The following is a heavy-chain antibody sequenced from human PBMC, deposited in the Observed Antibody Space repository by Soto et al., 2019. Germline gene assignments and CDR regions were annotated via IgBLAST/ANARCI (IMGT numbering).Heavy chain of an antibody. CDR2: IYHSGST. V-gene: IGHV4-4*02. Sequence: QVQLQESGPGLVRPSGTLSLTCTVSGDSISNTNWWRWVRQPPGKGLEWIGEIYHSGSTNYNPSLKSRVSISVDKSKNQFSLNLTSVTAADTAVYFCAKRSLRRLRFVETHWGQGTLVTVSS. CDR1: GDSISNTNW. J-gene: IGHJ4*02. CDR3: AKRSLRRLRFVETH. D-gene: IGHD3-3*01.